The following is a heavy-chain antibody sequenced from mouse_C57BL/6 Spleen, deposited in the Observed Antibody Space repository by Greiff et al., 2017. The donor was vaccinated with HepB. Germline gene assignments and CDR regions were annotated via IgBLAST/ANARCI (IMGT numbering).Heavy chain of an antibody. CDR3: ASGSRGFAY. Sequence: VQLQQPGAELVMPGASVKLSCKASGYTFTSYWMHWVKQRPGQGLEWIGEIDPSDSYTNYNQKFMGKSTLTVDKSSSTAYMQLSSLTSEDSAVYYGASGSRGFAYWGQGTLVTVSA. CDR2: IDPSDSYT. D-gene: IGHD1-1*01. CDR1: GYTFTSYW. J-gene: IGHJ3*01. V-gene: IGHV1-69*01.